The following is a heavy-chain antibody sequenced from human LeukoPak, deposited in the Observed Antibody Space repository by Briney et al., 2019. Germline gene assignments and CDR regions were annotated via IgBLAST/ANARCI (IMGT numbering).Heavy chain of an antibody. Sequence: PGGSLRLSCAASGFTFSSYGMHWVRQAPGKGLEWVAVISYDGSNKYYADSVKGRFTISRDNSKNTLYLQMNSLRAEDTAVYYCAKDKSPRSYYGMDVWGQGTTVTVSS. CDR3: AKDKSPRSYYGMDV. V-gene: IGHV3-30*18. CDR2: ISYDGSNK. J-gene: IGHJ6*02. CDR1: GFTFSSYG.